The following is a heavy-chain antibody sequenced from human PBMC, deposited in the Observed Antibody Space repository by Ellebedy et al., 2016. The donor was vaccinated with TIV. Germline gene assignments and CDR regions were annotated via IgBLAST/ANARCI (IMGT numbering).Heavy chain of an antibody. CDR1: GYTFTKYY. CDR3: TCLQLGIADYFDY. Sequence: ASVKVSCKASGYTFTKYYMHWVRQAPGQGLEWMGLINPSGGSTSYAQKFQGRVTMTRDTSTSTVYMELSSLRSEDTAVYYCTCLQLGIADYFDYWGQGALVTVSS. D-gene: IGHD6-13*01. V-gene: IGHV1-46*01. J-gene: IGHJ4*02. CDR2: INPSGGST.